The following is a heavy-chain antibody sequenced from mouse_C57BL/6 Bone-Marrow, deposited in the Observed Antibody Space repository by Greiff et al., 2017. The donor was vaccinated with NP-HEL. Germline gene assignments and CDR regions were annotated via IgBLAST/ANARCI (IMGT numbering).Heavy chain of an antibody. CDR2: IDPENGDA. CDR3: TTPGPGFDV. J-gene: IGHJ1*03. Sequence: EVQLQQSGAELVRPGASVKLSCTASGFNIKDDYMHWVKQRPEQGLEWIGWIDPENGDAEYASKFQGKATITADTSSNTAYLQLSSLTSEDTAFYYCTTPGPGFDVWGTGTTVTVSS. V-gene: IGHV14-4*01. CDR1: GFNIKDDY.